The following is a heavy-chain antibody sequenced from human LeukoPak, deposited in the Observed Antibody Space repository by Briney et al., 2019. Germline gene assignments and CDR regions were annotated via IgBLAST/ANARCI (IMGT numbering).Heavy chain of an antibody. J-gene: IGHJ4*02. CDR2: ISGSGGST. CDR3: AKAYYYDSSGLTRFDY. V-gene: IGHV3-23*01. D-gene: IGHD3-22*01. CDR1: GFTFSSYG. Sequence: PGGSLRLSCAASGFTFSSYGMHWVRQAPGKGLEWVSAISGSGGSTYYADSVKGRFTISRDNSKNTLYLQMNSLRAEDTAVYYCAKAYYYDSSGLTRFDYWGQGTLVTVSS.